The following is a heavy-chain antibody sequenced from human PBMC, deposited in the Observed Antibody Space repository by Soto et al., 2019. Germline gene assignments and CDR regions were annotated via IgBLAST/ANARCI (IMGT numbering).Heavy chain of an antibody. J-gene: IGHJ4*02. CDR1: GGSLSSSSYY. CDR2: IYYSGST. V-gene: IGHV4-39*01. D-gene: IGHD3-3*01. CDR3: ASQRITIFGVVITFDY. Sequence: PSEALSLPCTVSGGSLSSSSYYWGWIRQPPRKGLEGIGRIYYSGSTYYNPSLKSRVTISVDTSKNQFSLKLSSVTAADTAVYYCASQRITIFGVVITFDYWGQGTLVTVSS.